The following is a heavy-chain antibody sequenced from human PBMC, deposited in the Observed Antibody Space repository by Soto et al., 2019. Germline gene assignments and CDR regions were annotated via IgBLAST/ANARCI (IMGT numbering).Heavy chain of an antibody. Sequence: EVQLVESGGGLVKPGGSLRLSCAGSGFTFSNVWMNWVRQAPGKGLEWVGRIKSETDGGPIDYAAPVKGRFTISREDLNNALYLQMNSLKTEDTATYYCTPRALKYDSDWYPLSDWGQGTRVTVSS. CDR1: GFTFSNVW. D-gene: IGHD6-19*01. CDR3: TPRALKYDSDWYPLSD. CDR2: IKSETDGGPI. V-gene: IGHV3-15*07. J-gene: IGHJ4*02.